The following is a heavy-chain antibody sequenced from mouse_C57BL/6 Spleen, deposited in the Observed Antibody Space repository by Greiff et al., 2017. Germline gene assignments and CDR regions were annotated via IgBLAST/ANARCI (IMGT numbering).Heavy chain of an antibody. D-gene: IGHD4-1*01. Sequence: VQLVESGPGLVAPSQSLSITCTVSGFSLTSYAISWVRQPPGKGLEWLGVIWTGGGTNYNSALKSSLSISKDNSKSKVFLKMNSLQTDDTARYYCASQAIWDVAWFAYWGQGTLVTVSA. V-gene: IGHV2-9-1*01. CDR3: ASQAIWDVAWFAY. CDR1: GFSLTSYA. J-gene: IGHJ3*01. CDR2: IWTGGGT.